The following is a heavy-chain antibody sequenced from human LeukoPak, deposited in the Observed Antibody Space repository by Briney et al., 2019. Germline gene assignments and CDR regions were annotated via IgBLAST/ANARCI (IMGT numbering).Heavy chain of an antibody. Sequence: GGSLRLSCAASGFTFSRYWMNWVRQAPGKGLEWVSYISSSSSTIYYADSVKGRFTISRDNAKNSLYLQMNSLRAEDTAVYYCTRDEVGASAEFDYWGQGTLVTVSS. V-gene: IGHV3-48*01. D-gene: IGHD1-26*01. CDR2: ISSSSSTI. CDR3: TRDEVGASAEFDY. J-gene: IGHJ4*02. CDR1: GFTFSRYW.